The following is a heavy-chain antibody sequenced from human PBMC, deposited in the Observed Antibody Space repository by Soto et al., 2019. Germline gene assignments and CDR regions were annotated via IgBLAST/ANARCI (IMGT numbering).Heavy chain of an antibody. Sequence: QVQLVQSGAEVKKPGSAKRVSCKDSGTIFSSYTISWVRQAPGQGLEWMGRIIPILGETNSAQKFQGRVTLTADKSTNTAYMELNSLLLEDTALYYCARGLGGRMDDWGQGTTVTVSS. CDR3: ARGLGGRMDD. D-gene: IGHD3-16*01. CDR1: GTIFSSYT. V-gene: IGHV1-69*08. J-gene: IGHJ6*02. CDR2: IIPILGET.